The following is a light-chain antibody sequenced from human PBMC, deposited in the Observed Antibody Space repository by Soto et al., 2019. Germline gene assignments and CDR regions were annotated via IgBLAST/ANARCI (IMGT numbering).Light chain of an antibody. J-gene: IGKJ1*01. CDR1: QSISSW. CDR2: KAS. CDR3: QQYNNDWA. Sequence: DIQMTQSPSTLSASVGDRVIITCRASQSISSWLAWYQKKPGKAPKLLIQKASSLQSGVPSRFSGSGSGTEFTLTISGLQPDDFATYYCQQYNNDWAFGQGTKVDIK. V-gene: IGKV1-5*03.